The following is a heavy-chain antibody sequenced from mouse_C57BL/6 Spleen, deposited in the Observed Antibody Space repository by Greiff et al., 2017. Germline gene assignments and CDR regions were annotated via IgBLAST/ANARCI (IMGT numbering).Heavy chain of an antibody. CDR2: INPNNGGT. CDR3: ATLYYDYPWFAY. Sequence: EVQLQQSGPELVKPGASVKIPCKASGYTFTDYNMDWVKQSHGKSLEWIGDINPNNGGTIYNEKFKGKATLTVDKSSSTAYMELRSLTSEDTAVYYCATLYYDYPWFAYWGQGTLVTVYA. D-gene: IGHD2-4*01. CDR1: GYTFTDYN. J-gene: IGHJ3*01. V-gene: IGHV1-18*01.